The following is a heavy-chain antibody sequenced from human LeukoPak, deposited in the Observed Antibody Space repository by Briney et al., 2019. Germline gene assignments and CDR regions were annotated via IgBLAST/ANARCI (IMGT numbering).Heavy chain of an antibody. CDR1: GFTFSSSP. CDR3: AKGKDSSGWLIDY. V-gene: IGHV3-23*01. CDR2: ISGSGASI. J-gene: IGHJ4*02. D-gene: IGHD6-25*01. Sequence: PGGSLRLSCAASGFTFSSSPMSWARQTGTGLEGLSGISGSGASIDYTDSVQGRFTISRDNSENTLFLQMNRLRGEDTAVYYCAKGKDSSGWLIDYWGQGALVTVSS.